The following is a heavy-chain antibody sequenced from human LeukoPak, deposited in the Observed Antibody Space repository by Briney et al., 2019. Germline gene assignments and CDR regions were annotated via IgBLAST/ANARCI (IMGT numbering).Heavy chain of an antibody. CDR3: AKGGYVDTAMVDY. V-gene: IGHV3-48*01. CDR1: GFTFNIYS. Sequence: GGSLRLSCAASGFTFNIYSMNWVRQAPGKGLEWLSHISSSSGIIYYADSVKGRFTVSRDNSKNTLYLQMNSLRAEDTAVYYCAKGGYVDTAMVDYWGQGTLVTVSS. D-gene: IGHD5-18*01. CDR2: ISSSSGII. J-gene: IGHJ4*02.